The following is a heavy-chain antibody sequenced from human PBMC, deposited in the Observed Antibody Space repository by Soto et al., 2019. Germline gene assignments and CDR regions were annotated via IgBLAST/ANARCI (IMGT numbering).Heavy chain of an antibody. Sequence: EVQLLESGGTLVQPGESLRLSCEVSGFSFSSFAMNWVRQAPGEGLEWVSSIRGTATSYADSVKGRFTISRDKSKNTVYLQMNTLRGEDTAVYYCAKGAVLMPTSGGWCNWFDHWGQGTLVIVSS. D-gene: IGHD2-21*01. CDR2: IRGTAT. CDR1: GFSFSSFA. CDR3: AKGAVLMPTSGGWCNWFDH. V-gene: IGHV3-23*01. J-gene: IGHJ5*02.